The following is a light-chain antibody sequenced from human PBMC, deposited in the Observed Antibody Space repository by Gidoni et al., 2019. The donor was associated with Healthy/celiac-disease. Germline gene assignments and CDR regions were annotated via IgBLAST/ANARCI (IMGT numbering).Light chain of an antibody. CDR1: QSLLHSNGYNY. V-gene: IGKV2-28*01. Sequence: DIEMTQSPPSLPVTPGEPASISCRSSQSLLHSNGYNYLDWYLQKPGQSPQLLIYLGSNRASGVPDRFSGSGSGTDFTLKISRVEAEDVGVYYCMQALQTPYTFGQGTKVEIK. J-gene: IGKJ1*01. CDR3: MQALQTPYT. CDR2: LGS.